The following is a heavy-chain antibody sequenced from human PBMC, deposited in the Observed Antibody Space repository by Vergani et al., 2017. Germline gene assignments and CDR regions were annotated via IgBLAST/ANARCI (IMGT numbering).Heavy chain of an antibody. CDR1: GFTFSGSA. J-gene: IGHJ4*02. D-gene: IGHD3-16*01. CDR3: TSPQGGNFDY. V-gene: IGHV3-73*01. CDR2: IRSKANSYAT. Sequence: EVQLVESGGGLVQPGGSLKLSCAASGFTFSGSAMHWVRQASGKGLEWVGRIRSKANSYATAYAASVKGRFTISRDDSKNTAYLQMNSLKTEDTAVYYCTSPQGGNFDYWGQGTLVTVSS.